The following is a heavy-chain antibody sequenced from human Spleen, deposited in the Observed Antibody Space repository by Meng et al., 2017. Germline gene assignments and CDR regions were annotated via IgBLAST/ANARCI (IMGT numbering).Heavy chain of an antibody. CDR3: AKDNLHYDILTGYYTGQGDAFDI. Sequence: SETLSLTCVVSGGSFSDYYWSWIRQPPGKGLEWIGEINHSGSTNYNPSLESRATISVDTSQNNLSLKLSSVTAADTAVYYCAKDNLHYDILTGYYTGQGDAFDIWGQGTMVTVSS. V-gene: IGHV4-34*01. CDR2: INHSGST. D-gene: IGHD3-9*01. CDR1: GGSFSDYY. J-gene: IGHJ3*02.